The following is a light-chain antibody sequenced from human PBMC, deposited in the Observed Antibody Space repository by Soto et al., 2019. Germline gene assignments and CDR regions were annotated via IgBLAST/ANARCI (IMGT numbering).Light chain of an antibody. Sequence: EIVLPQSPGTLSLSPGERATLSCRASQSVSSSYLAWYQQKPGQAPRLLIYGASSRATGIPDRFSGSGSGTDFTLTISRLEPEDFAVYYCQQYGSSPWTFGRGTKVDIK. CDR2: GAS. CDR3: QQYGSSPWT. V-gene: IGKV3-20*01. CDR1: QSVSSSY. J-gene: IGKJ1*01.